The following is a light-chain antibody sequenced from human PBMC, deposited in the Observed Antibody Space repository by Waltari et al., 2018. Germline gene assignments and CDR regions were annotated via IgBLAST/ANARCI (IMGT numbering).Light chain of an antibody. CDR2: RAS. J-gene: IGKJ1*01. CDR3: QQHGTLPAT. V-gene: IGKV3-20*01. CDR1: QSVGSSS. Sequence: EIVLTQSPGTASLSPGERVTLSCRASQSVGSSSLAWYQQKPGQAPRLVLYRASRRATGIPDRFSGSGSGTDFSLIISSLEPEDFAVYYCQQHGTLPATFGQGTKVEIK.